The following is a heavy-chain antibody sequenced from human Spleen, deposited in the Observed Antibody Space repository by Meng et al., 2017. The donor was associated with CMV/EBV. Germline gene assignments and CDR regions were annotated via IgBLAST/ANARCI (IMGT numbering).Heavy chain of an antibody. CDR3: ARRYDDYQYFNY. Sequence: CKGSGYKFTSYWIGWVRQMPGKGLEWMGIIYPGDSDTRYSPSFQGQVTISADKSISTAYLQWSSLKASDTAIYYCARRYDDYQYFNYWGQGTLVTVSS. D-gene: IGHD4-17*01. CDR2: IYPGDSDT. CDR1: GYKFTSYW. V-gene: IGHV5-51*01. J-gene: IGHJ4*02.